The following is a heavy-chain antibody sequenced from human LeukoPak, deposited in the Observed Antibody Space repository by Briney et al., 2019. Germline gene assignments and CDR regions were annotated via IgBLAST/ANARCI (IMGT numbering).Heavy chain of an antibody. CDR1: GYTLTELS. CDR3: ATGILTGWLFDY. V-gene: IGHV1-24*01. J-gene: IGHJ4*02. D-gene: IGHD3-9*01. CDR2: FDPEDGET. Sequence: ASVKVSCKVSGYTLTELSMHWVRQAPGKGHEWMGGFDPEDGETIYAQKFQGRVTMTEDTSTDTAYMELSSLRSEDTAVYYCATGILTGWLFDYWGQGTLVTVSS.